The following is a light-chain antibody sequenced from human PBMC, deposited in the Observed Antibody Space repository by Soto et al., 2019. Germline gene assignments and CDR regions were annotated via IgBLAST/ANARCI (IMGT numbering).Light chain of an antibody. CDR2: VAS. CDR1: QGIRSD. J-gene: IGKJ1*01. CDR3: QQYYSYPQT. Sequence: AIQMTQSPSSLSASIGDRVTISCRASQGIRSDLSWYQQKPGRAPKLLIYVASTLQSGVPSRFSGSGSGTDFTLTISRLQPEDFATYYCQQYYSYPQTFGQGTKVDIK. V-gene: IGKV1-6*01.